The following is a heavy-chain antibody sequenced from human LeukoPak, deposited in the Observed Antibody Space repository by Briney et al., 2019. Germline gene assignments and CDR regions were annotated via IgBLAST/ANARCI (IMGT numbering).Heavy chain of an antibody. D-gene: IGHD3-3*01. V-gene: IGHV4-59*08. CDR1: GGPFSGYY. J-gene: IGHJ2*01. CDR2: IYYSGST. CDR3: ARHSLIVLGYFDL. Sequence: SETLSLTCAVYGGPFSGYYWSWFRKPPGKGLEWIGYIYYSGSTNYNPSLKSRVTISVDTSKNQFSLKLSSVTAADTAVYYCARHSLIVLGYFDLWGRGTLVTVSS.